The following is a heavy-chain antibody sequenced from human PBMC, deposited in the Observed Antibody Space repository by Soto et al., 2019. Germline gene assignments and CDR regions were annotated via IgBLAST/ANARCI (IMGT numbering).Heavy chain of an antibody. CDR3: ARGYRNSAGWPKDGDY. J-gene: IGHJ4*01. CDR2: IIPIFGTA. D-gene: IGHD6-25*01. CDR1: GGPSSSYA. Sequence: TSVKVSCKASGGPSSSYAISWVRQAPGQGLEWMGGIIPIFGTANYAQKFQGRVTITADESTSTAYMELSSLRSEDTAMYSCARGYRNSAGWPKDGDYRG. V-gene: IGHV1-69*13.